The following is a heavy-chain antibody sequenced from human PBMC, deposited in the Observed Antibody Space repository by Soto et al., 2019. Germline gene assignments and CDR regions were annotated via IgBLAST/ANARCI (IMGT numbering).Heavy chain of an antibody. Sequence: QVQLVESGGGVVQPGRSLRLSCAASGFTFSSYGMHWVRQAPGKGLEWVAVIWYDGSNKYYADSVKGRFTIPRDNSKNTLYLQMTSRRAEDTAVYYCARDKKKLDVGYYYGMDVRGRGTTVTVSS. CDR1: GFTFSSYG. CDR3: ARDKKKLDVGYYYGMDV. D-gene: IGHD6-13*01. V-gene: IGHV3-33*01. J-gene: IGHJ6*02. CDR2: IWYDGSNK.